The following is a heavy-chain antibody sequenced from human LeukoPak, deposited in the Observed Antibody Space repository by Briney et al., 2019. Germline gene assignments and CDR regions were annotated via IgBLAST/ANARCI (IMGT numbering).Heavy chain of an antibody. D-gene: IGHD3-3*01. Sequence: SETLSLTCTVSGGSISSYYWSWIRQPPGKGLEWIGYIYTSGSTNYNPSLKSRVTISVDTSKNQFSLKLSSVTAADTAVYYCARGFWSGYYYYYYYCMDVWGKGTTVTVSS. V-gene: IGHV4-4*09. CDR3: ARGFWSGYYYYYYYCMDV. CDR2: IYTSGST. J-gene: IGHJ6*03. CDR1: GGSISSYY.